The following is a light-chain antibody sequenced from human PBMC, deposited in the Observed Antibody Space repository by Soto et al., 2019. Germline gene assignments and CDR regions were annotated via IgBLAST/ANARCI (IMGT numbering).Light chain of an antibody. CDR2: GAS. Sequence: EIVLTQSPGTLSLSPGEGATLSCRASQSVSTNFFAWYQQKPGQAPRLLIYGASSRATGIPDRFSGSGSGTDFTLTISRLEPEDFAVYYCQQYGSTSWTFGQGTKVDI. CDR3: QQYGSTSWT. V-gene: IGKV3-20*01. CDR1: QSVSTNF. J-gene: IGKJ1*01.